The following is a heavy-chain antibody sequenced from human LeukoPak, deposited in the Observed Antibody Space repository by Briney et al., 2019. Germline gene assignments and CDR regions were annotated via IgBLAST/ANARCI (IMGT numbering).Heavy chain of an antibody. D-gene: IGHD6-13*01. CDR3: ARDRVYYYYYGMDV. V-gene: IGHV3-23*01. J-gene: IGHJ6*02. CDR2: VSGSGGST. Sequence: GGSLRLSCAASGFTFSGYAMSWVRQAPGKGLEWVSSVSGSGGSTYYADSVKGRFTISRDNSKSTLFLQMNSLRAEDTAVYYCARDRVYYYYYGMDVWGQGTTVTVSS. CDR1: GFTFSGYA.